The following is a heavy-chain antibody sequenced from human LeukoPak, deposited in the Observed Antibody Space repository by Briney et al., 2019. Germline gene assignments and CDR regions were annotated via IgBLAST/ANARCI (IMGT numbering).Heavy chain of an antibody. CDR3: AKDIGYGAFDI. Sequence: QSGRSLRLSCAASGFTFDDYAMHWVRQAPGKGLECVSGISWNSGSIGYADSVKGRFTISRDNAKNSLYLQMNSLRAEDTALYYCAKDIGYGAFDIWGQGTMVTVSS. D-gene: IGHD5-18*01. CDR1: GFTFDDYA. V-gene: IGHV3-9*01. J-gene: IGHJ3*02. CDR2: ISWNSGSI.